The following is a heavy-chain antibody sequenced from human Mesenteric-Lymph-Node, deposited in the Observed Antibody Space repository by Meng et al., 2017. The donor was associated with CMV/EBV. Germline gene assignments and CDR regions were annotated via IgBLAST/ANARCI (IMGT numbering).Heavy chain of an antibody. J-gene: IGHJ4*02. CDR1: GGFISGTSYY. CDR2: FYYSGST. CDR3: ARNISAGYFDY. V-gene: IGHV4-39*01. D-gene: IGHD6-25*01. Sequence: CTVSGGFISGTSYYWAWVRRPPGKGLEWIGSFYYSGSTVYGPSLKSRVTISVDTSRNQFSLRLDSVTAADTAVYYCARNISAGYFDYWGPGTLVTVSS.